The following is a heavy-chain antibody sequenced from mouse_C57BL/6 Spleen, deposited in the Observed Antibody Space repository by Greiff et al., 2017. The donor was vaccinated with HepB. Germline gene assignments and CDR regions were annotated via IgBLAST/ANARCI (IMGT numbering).Heavy chain of an antibody. CDR3: ARLDYGSSPPY. CDR2: IDPSDSYT. Sequence: QVQLQQPGAELVMPGASVKLSCKASGYTFTSYWMHWVKQRPGQGLEWIGEIDPSDSYTNYNQKFKGKSTLTVDKSSSTAYMQLSSLTSEDSAVYYCARLDYGSSPPYWGQGTTLTVSS. J-gene: IGHJ2*01. V-gene: IGHV1-69*01. CDR1: GYTFTSYW. D-gene: IGHD1-1*01.